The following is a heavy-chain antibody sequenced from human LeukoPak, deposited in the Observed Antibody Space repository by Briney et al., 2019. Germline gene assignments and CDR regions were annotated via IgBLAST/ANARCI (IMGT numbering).Heavy chain of an antibody. V-gene: IGHV3-7*04. CDR3: ARYYYGSGSYYFDY. D-gene: IGHD3-10*01. Sequence: WVANIKQDGSEKYYVDSVKGRFTISRDNAKNSLYLQMNSLRAEDTAVYYCARYYYGSGSYYFDYWGQGTLVTVSS. CDR2: IKQDGSEK. J-gene: IGHJ4*02.